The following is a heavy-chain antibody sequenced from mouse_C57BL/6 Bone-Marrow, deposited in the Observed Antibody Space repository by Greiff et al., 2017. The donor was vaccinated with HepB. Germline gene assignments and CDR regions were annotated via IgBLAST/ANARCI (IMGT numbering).Heavy chain of an antibody. J-gene: IGHJ1*03. D-gene: IGHD1-1*01. CDR2: IHPNSGST. Sequence: VKLQQPGAELVKPGASVKLSCKASGYTFTSYWMHWVKQRPGQGLEWIGMIHPNSGSTNYNEKFKSKATLTVDKSSSTAYMQLSSLTSEDSAVYYCARHGSSHWYFDVWGTGTTVTVSS. CDR1: GYTFTSYW. V-gene: IGHV1-64*01. CDR3: ARHGSSHWYFDV.